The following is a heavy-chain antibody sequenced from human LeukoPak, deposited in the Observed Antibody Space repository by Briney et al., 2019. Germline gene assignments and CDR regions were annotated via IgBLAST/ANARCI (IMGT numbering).Heavy chain of an antibody. CDR1: GGSVSSGSYY. J-gene: IGHJ4*02. D-gene: IGHD5-24*01. V-gene: IGHV4-61*01. Sequence: SETLPLTCTVSGGSVSSGSYYWSWIRQPPGKGLEWIGYIYYSGSTNYNPSLKSRVTISVDTSKNQFSLKLSSVTAADTAVYYCARERMREGLADYWGQGTLVTVSS. CDR2: IYYSGST. CDR3: ARERMREGLADY.